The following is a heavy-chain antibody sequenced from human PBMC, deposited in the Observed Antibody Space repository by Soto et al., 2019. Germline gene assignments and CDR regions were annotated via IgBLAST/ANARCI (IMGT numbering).Heavy chain of an antibody. CDR1: GGSISSSSYY. V-gene: IGHV4-39*01. CDR3: AINPLRVGLRNYFSMDV. Sequence: SETLSLTCTVSGGSISSSSYYWGWIRQPPGKGLEWIGSIYYSGSTYYNPSLKSRVTISVDTSKNQFSLKLSSVTAADTAVYYCAINPLRVGLRNYFSMDVWGKGTTVNVAS. D-gene: IGHD5-12*01. CDR2: IYYSGST. J-gene: IGHJ6*03.